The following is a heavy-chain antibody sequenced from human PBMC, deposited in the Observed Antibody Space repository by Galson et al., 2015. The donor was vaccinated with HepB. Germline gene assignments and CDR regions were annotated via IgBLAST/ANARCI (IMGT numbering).Heavy chain of an antibody. CDR2: IWYDGSYK. V-gene: IGHV3-33*01. J-gene: IGHJ6*03. D-gene: IGHD5/OR15-5a*01. CDR3: ARGGLPGPYYYYMDV. CDR1: GFIFSNYG. Sequence: SLRLSCAASGFIFSNYGMHWVRQAPGKGLEWVALIWYDGSYKDYADSVKGRFTISRDNSKNTLYLQMNSLRAGDTAVHYCARGGLPGPYYYYMDVWGKGTTVTVSS.